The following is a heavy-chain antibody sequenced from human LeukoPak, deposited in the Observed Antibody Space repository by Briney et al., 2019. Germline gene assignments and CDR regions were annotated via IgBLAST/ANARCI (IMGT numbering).Heavy chain of an antibody. CDR3: ARDPGIVVTYGMDV. V-gene: IGHV3-30-3*01. D-gene: IGHD2-2*01. CDR2: ISYDGSNK. Sequence: PGRSLRLSCAASGFTFSSYAMHWVRQAPGKGLEWVAVISYDGSNKYYADSVKGRFTISRDNSKNTLYLQMNSLRAEDTAVYYCARDPGIVVTYGMDVWGQGTTVTVSS. J-gene: IGHJ6*02. CDR1: GFTFSSYA.